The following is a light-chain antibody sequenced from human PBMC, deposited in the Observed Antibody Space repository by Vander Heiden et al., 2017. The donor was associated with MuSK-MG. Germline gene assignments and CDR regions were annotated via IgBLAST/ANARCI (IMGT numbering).Light chain of an antibody. CDR3: SSYAGSNNVV. Sequence: QSALTQPPSASGSPGQSVTISCTGTSSDVGGYNYVSWYQQHPGESPKLVVYEVSKRPSGVPDRFSGSKSGNTASLTVSGLQAEDEAEYYCSSYAGSNNVVFGGGTKLTVL. V-gene: IGLV2-8*01. CDR1: SSDVGGYNY. J-gene: IGLJ2*01. CDR2: EVS.